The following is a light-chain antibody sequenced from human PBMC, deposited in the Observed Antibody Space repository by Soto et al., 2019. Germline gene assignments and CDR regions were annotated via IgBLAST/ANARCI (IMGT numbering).Light chain of an antibody. Sequence: QSVLTQPASVSGSPGQSITISCTGTSSDVGGYNYVSWYQQYPGKAPKILIYEVATRPSGVSDRFSGSKSGNTASLTISGIQAEDDADYYCSSFTSRFTFNYVFGTGTKVTVL. V-gene: IGLV2-14*01. CDR3: SSFTSRFTFNYV. J-gene: IGLJ1*01. CDR2: EVA. CDR1: SSDVGGYNY.